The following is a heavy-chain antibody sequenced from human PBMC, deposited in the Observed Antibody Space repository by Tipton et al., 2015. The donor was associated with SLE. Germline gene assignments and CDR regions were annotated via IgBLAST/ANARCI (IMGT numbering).Heavy chain of an antibody. J-gene: IGHJ5*02. CDR3: AREGSSSSPGLVDP. Sequence: TLSLTCAVSGFSISSGGYSWSWIRQPPGKGLEWIGYIYHSGRTYYNPSLESRVTMSVDKSMSQFSLKLSSVTAADTAVYYCAREGSSSSPGLVDPWGQGTLVTVSS. V-gene: IGHV4-30-2*01. CDR1: GFSISSGGYS. CDR2: IYHSGRT. D-gene: IGHD6-13*01.